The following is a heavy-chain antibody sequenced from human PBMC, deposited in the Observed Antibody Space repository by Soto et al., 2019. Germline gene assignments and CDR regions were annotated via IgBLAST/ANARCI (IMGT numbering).Heavy chain of an antibody. CDR3: AREIRGSGYARGDY. CDR1: GFTVSSNY. J-gene: IGHJ4*02. CDR2: IYSGGST. V-gene: IGHV3-66*01. D-gene: IGHD5-12*01. Sequence: EVQLVESGGGLVQPGGSLRLSCAASGFTVSSNYMSWVRQAPGKGLEWVSVIYSGGSTDYAASLKGRFTISRYNSKNPLYLQMNTLRADDTAVYYCAREIRGSGYARGDYWGQGTLVTVSS.